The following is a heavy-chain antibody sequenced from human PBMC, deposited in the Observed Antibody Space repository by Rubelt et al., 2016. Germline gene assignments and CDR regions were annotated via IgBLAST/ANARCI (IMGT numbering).Heavy chain of an antibody. CDR1: GGTFSSYA. Sequence: QVQLVQSGAEVKKPGSSVKVSCKASGGTFSSYAISWVRQAPGQGLEWMGRIIPILGIANYEQKFKGRVTITADKSTSRGYMELSSLRSEDTAVYYCAGDGYNDIWGFFDYWGQGTLVTVSS. J-gene: IGHJ4*02. V-gene: IGHV1-69*04. D-gene: IGHD5-24*01. CDR3: AGDGYNDIWGFFDY. CDR2: IIPILGIA.